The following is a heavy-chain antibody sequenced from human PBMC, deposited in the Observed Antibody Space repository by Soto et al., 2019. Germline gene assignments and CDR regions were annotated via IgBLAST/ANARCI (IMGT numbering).Heavy chain of an antibody. CDR3: AKAMSVDTAMVKKTGGYIDEEYYYYYGMDV. J-gene: IGHJ6*02. V-gene: IGHV3-30*18. D-gene: IGHD5-18*01. CDR1: GFTFSSYG. Sequence: GGSLRLSCAASGFTFSSYGMHWVRQAPGKGLEWVAVISYNGSNKYYADSVKGRFTISRDNSKNTLYLQMNSLRAEDTAVYYCAKAMSVDTAMVKKTGGYIDEEYYYYYGMDVWGQGTTVTVSS. CDR2: ISYNGSNK.